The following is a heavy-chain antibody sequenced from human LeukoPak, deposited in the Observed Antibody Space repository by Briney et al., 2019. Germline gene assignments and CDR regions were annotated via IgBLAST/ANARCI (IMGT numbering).Heavy chain of an antibody. V-gene: IGHV4-30-2*01. CDR1: GGSISSGGYS. Sequence: SETLSLTCAVSGGSISSGGYSGSWIRQPPGKGLEWIGYIYHSGSTYYNPSLKSRVTISVDRSKNQFSLKLSSVTAADTAVYYCARGNDFWSGEVDYWGQGTLVTVSS. CDR3: ARGNDFWSGEVDY. D-gene: IGHD3-3*01. J-gene: IGHJ4*02. CDR2: IYHSGST.